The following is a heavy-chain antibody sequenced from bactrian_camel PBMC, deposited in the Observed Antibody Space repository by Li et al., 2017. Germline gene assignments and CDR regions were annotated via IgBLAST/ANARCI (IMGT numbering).Heavy chain of an antibody. V-gene: IGHV3-2*01. CDR3: AAVAGSFSGDYARAHAYVY. J-gene: IGHJ4*01. D-gene: IGHD4*01. Sequence: HVQLVESGGGLVQPRGSLRLSCAASGFIFSTFSNYYMGWVRQAPGKGLEWVSGIYSDGSNTYYADSVKGRFTISRDNPKNTVYLQVNSLKSEDTALYYCAAVAGSFSGDYARAHAYVYWGQGTQVTVS. CDR1: GFIFSTFSNYY. CDR2: IYSDGSNT.